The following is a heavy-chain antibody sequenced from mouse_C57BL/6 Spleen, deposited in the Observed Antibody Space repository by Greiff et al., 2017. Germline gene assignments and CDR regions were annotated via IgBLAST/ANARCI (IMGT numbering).Heavy chain of an antibody. Sequence: EVHLVESGGGLVQPGGSLKLSCAASGFTFSDYYMYWVRQTPEKRLEWVAYISNGGGSTYYPDTVKGRFTISRDNAKNTLYLQMSRLKSEDTAMYYCARPHYYGSSYWYFDVWGTGTTVTVSS. CDR2: ISNGGGST. CDR1: GFTFSDYY. CDR3: ARPHYYGSSYWYFDV. D-gene: IGHD1-1*01. V-gene: IGHV5-12*01. J-gene: IGHJ1*03.